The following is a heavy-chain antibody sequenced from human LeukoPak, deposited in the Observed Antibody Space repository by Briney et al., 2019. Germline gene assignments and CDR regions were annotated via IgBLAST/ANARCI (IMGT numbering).Heavy chain of an antibody. CDR1: GFTFSSYA. V-gene: IGHV3-30-3*01. CDR3: AREFSITMIVVPPAHFDY. CDR2: ISYDGSNK. D-gene: IGHD3-22*01. J-gene: IGHJ4*02. Sequence: PGGSLRLSCAASGFTFSSYAMHWVRQAPGKGLEWVAVISYDGSNKYYADSVKGRFTISRDNSKNTLYLQMNSLRAEDTAVYYCAREFSITMIVVPPAHFDYWGQGTLVTVSS.